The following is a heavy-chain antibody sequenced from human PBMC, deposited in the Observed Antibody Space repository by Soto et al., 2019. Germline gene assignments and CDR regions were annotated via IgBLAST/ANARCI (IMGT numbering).Heavy chain of an antibody. V-gene: IGHV3-21*01. CDR1: GFTFSSYS. Sequence: EVQLVESGGGLVKPGGSLRLSCAASGFTFSSYSMNWVRQAPGKGLEWVSSISSSSSYIYYADSVKGRFTISRDNAKNSLYLQMNSLRAEDTAVYYCARDLSNQKGHYYYYYYMDVWGKGTTVTVSS. CDR2: ISSSSSYI. CDR3: ARDLSNQKGHYYYYYYMDV. J-gene: IGHJ6*03.